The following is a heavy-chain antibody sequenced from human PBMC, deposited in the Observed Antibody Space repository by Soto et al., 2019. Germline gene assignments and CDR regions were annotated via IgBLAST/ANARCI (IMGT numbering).Heavy chain of an antibody. Sequence: EVQLLESGGGLVQPGGSLRLSCAASGFTFSSYAMSWVRQAPGKGLEWVSAISGSGGNTYYADSVKGRFTISRDNSKNTLYXQMXSLRAXDTAVXXXXXXXXXXGSNXWGQGTTVTVSS. J-gene: IGHJ6*02. V-gene: IGHV3-23*01. CDR3: XXXXXXXGSNX. CDR2: ISGSGGNT. CDR1: GFTFSSYA.